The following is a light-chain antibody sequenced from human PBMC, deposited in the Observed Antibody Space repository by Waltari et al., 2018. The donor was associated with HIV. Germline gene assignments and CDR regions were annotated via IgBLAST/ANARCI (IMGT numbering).Light chain of an antibody. CDR3: AAWDDSLNGVV. Sequence: QSVLTQPPSASGTPGQRVTISCSGSNSNIGSNTVNWYQQLPGTAPKLLIYSNNQRPSWVPDRCPGSKSGTSASLAISGLQSEDEADYYCAAWDDSLNGVVFGGGTKLTVL. CDR1: NSNIGSNT. J-gene: IGLJ2*01. V-gene: IGLV1-44*01. CDR2: SNN.